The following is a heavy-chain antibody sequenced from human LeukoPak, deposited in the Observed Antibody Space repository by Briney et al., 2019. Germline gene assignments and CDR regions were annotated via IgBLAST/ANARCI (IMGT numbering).Heavy chain of an antibody. D-gene: IGHD6-19*01. CDR3: ANSLTVAGPFDY. J-gene: IGHJ4*02. Sequence: GGSLRLSCAASGFAFSSYAMHWVRQAPGKGLEWVSSISGSGGSTYYADSVKGRFTISRDNSKNTLYLQMNSLRAEDTAVYYCANSLTVAGPFDYWGQGTLVTVSS. V-gene: IGHV3-23*01. CDR2: ISGSGGST. CDR1: GFAFSSYA.